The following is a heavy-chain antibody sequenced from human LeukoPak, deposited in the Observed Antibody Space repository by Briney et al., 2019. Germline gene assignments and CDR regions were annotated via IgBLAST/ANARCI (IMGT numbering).Heavy chain of an antibody. V-gene: IGHV1-46*01. CDR3: ARDNSIADRGWWFDP. CDR1: GYIFTNHY. Sequence: ASVKVSCKASGYIFTNHYMHWVRQAPGQGLECMGLINPSGSSTLYAEKFRGRIIMTRDMSTATDYMELSSLRSEDTAVYYCARDNSIADRGWWFDPWGQGTLVTVSS. CDR2: INPSGSST. J-gene: IGHJ5*02. D-gene: IGHD4-23*01.